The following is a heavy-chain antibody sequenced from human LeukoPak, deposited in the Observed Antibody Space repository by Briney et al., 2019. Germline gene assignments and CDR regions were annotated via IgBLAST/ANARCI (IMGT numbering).Heavy chain of an antibody. V-gene: IGHV4-39*01. J-gene: IGHJ4*02. D-gene: IGHD6-19*01. CDR2: IYYSGST. CDR3: ARHHKTQWLVMGTDFDY. Sequence: SETLSLTCTVSGGSISSSSYYWGWIRQPPGKGLEWIGSIYYSGSTYYNPSLKSRVTISVDTSKNQFSLKLSSVTAADTAVYYCARHHKTQWLVMGTDFDYWGQATLVTVSS. CDR1: GGSISSSSYY.